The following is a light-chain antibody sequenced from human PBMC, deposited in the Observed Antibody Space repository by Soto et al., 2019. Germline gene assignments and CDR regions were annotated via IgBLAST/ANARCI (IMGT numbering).Light chain of an antibody. CDR3: QQFSSYPLT. Sequence: EMVLTQSPGTLSLSPGERATLSCRASQSVSSSYLAWYQQKPGQAPRLLILGASSRATGIPDRFSGGGSGTDFTLTISRLEPEDFAVYYCQQFSSYPLTVGGGTKV. CDR2: GAS. J-gene: IGKJ4*01. V-gene: IGKV3-20*01. CDR1: QSVSSSY.